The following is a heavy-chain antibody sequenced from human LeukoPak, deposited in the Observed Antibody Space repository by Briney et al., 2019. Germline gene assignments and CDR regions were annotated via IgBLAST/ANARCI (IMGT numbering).Heavy chain of an antibody. CDR1: DDSISSYY. V-gene: IGHV4-59*12. Sequence: PSETLPLTCRVSDDSISSYYWNWIQQPPGKPLEWIGYTHYSGNTNYNPSLKSRVTTLVDMSKNQFSLKLSSVTAADTAVYYCARDGYCSGGSCKGGLDYWGQGTLVTVSS. CDR3: ARDGYCSGGSCKGGLDY. D-gene: IGHD2-15*01. CDR2: THYSGNT. J-gene: IGHJ4*02.